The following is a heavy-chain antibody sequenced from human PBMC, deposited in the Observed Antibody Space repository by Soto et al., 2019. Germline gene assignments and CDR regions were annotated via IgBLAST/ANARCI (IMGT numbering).Heavy chain of an antibody. Sequence: PGGSLRLSCATSGFIFSNSGMRWVRQTPGRGLEWMSVITYDGTNKYYADSVKGRFTISRDNSKNTLYLQMNSLRAEDTAVYYCARHSSSLYYYGMDVWGQGTTVTVSS. CDR2: ITYDGTNK. V-gene: IGHV3-30*03. CDR3: ARHSSSLYYYGMDV. D-gene: IGHD6-6*01. J-gene: IGHJ6*02. CDR1: GFIFSNSG.